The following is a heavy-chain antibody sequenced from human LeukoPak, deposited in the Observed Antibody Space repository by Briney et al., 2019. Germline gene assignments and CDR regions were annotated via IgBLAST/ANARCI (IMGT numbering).Heavy chain of an antibody. V-gene: IGHV3-7*03. Sequence: QPGGSLRLSCAASGFTFSSYWMGWVRQAPGKGLEWVANIKQDGSEKYYVDSVKGRFTISRDNAKNSLYLQMNSLRAEDTAVYYCAKDLTTVTTPDWFDPWGQGTLVTVSS. CDR2: IKQDGSEK. CDR1: GFTFSSYW. D-gene: IGHD4-17*01. J-gene: IGHJ5*02. CDR3: AKDLTTVTTPDWFDP.